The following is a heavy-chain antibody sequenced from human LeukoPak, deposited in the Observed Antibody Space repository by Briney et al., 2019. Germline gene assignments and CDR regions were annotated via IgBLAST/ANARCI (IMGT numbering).Heavy chain of an antibody. CDR3: ARDSPIPPPQPIDY. V-gene: IGHV1-18*01. D-gene: IGHD2-2*01. Sequence: ASVKVSCKASGYTFTSYGISWVRQAPGQGLEWMGWISVYNGNTNYAQKLQGRVTMTTDTSTSTAYMELRSLRSDDTAVYYCARDSPIPPPQPIDYWGQGTLVTVPS. CDR2: ISVYNGNT. J-gene: IGHJ4*02. CDR1: GYTFTSYG.